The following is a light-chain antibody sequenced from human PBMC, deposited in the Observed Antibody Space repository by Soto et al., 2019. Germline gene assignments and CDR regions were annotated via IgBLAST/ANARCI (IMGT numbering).Light chain of an antibody. CDR3: QQHHGSPFT. CDR1: QSVPSNY. CDR2: DAA. Sequence: EIVLTQSPGTLSLSPGERATLSCRASQSVPSNYLAWYQQKPGQAPRLLIHDAASRATGIPDRFSGSGSGTDSTLTISRLEPEDFAVYYCQQHHGSPFTFGPGTKVDIK. V-gene: IGKV3-20*01. J-gene: IGKJ3*01.